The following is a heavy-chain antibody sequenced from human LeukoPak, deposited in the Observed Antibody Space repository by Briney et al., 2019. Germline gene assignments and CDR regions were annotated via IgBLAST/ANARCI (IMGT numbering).Heavy chain of an antibody. V-gene: IGHV3-20*04. CDR3: ARGDHYYDSSGYFFDY. D-gene: IGHD3-22*01. Sequence: GGSLSLSCPASGFTFDDYGMSWVRQAPGKGLEWGSGINWNGGSPGYADSVKGRFTISRDNAKNSLYLQMNSLRAEDTALYYCARGDHYYDSSGYFFDYWGQGTLVTVSS. CDR2: INWNGGSP. J-gene: IGHJ4*02. CDR1: GFTFDDYG.